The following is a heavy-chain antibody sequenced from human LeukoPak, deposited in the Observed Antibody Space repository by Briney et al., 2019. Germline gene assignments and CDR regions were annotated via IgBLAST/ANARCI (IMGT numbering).Heavy chain of an antibody. J-gene: IGHJ4*02. D-gene: IGHD1-7*01. Sequence: ASVKVSCKASGGTFSSYAISWVRQAPGQGLEWMGGIIPIFGTANYAQKFQGRVTITADKSTSTAYMELSSLRSEDTAVYYCARGDSGTMGDYWGQGTLVTVSS. CDR3: ARGDSGTMGDY. CDR1: GGTFSSYA. CDR2: IIPIFGTA. V-gene: IGHV1-69*06.